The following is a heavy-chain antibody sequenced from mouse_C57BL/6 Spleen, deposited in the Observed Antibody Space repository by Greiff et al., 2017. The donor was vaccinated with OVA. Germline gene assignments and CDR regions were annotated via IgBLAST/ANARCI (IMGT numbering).Heavy chain of an antibody. D-gene: IGHD2-5*01. CDR2: IINKANNHAT. J-gene: IGHJ4*01. V-gene: IGHV6-6*01. CDR1: GFTFSDAW. CDR3: TRYYSSYDAMDY. Sequence: EVKVEESGGGLVQPGGSMKLSCAASGFTFSDAWMDWVRQSPEKGLEWVAEIINKANNHATYYAESVKGRFTISRDDSKSSVYLQMNSLRAEDTGIYYCTRYYSSYDAMDYWGQGTSVTVSS.